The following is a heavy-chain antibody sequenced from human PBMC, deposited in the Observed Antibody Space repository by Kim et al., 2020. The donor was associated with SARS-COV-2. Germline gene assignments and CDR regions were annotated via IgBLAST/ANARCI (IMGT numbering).Heavy chain of an antibody. V-gene: IGHV1-18*01. D-gene: IGHD5-12*01. CDR2: ISGYNDNT. J-gene: IGHJ4*02. CDR3: ARDSGLGLTLDN. CDR1: GYTFTTYG. Sequence: ASVKVSCKASGYTFTTYGISWVRQAPGQGLEWMGWISGYNDNTNSEQKLQDRVTMTTDTSSSTAYMELRSLRSADTAVYYCARDSGLGLTLDNWGQGTLVVVSS.